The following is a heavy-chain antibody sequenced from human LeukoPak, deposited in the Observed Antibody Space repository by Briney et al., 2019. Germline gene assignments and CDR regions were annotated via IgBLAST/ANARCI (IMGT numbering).Heavy chain of an antibody. V-gene: IGHV4-59*01. Sequence: SETLSLTCTVSGGSISSYYWSWIRQPPGKGLEWIGYIYYSGSTNYNPSLKSRVTISVEKSKNQFSLNLSSVTAADTAVYYCARGHYDILTGPPYYFDYWGQGTLVTVSS. CDR1: GGSISSYY. CDR3: ARGHYDILTGPPYYFDY. J-gene: IGHJ4*02. CDR2: IYYSGST. D-gene: IGHD3-9*01.